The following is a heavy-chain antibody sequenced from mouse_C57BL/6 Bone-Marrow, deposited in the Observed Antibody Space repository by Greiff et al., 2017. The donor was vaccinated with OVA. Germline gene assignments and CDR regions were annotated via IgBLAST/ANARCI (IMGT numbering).Heavy chain of an antibody. Sequence: EVKLMESGPGLVKPSQSLSLTCSVTGYSITSGYYWHWIRQFPGNKLEWMGYISYDGSNNYNPSLKNRISITRDTSKNQFFLKLNSVTTEDTATYYCARDYWYFDVWGTGTTVTVSS. CDR1: GYSITSGYY. V-gene: IGHV3-6*01. CDR2: ISYDGSN. J-gene: IGHJ1*03. CDR3: ARDYWYFDV.